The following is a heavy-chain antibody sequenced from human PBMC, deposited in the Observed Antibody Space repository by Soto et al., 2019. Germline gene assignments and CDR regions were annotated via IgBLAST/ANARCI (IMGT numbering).Heavy chain of an antibody. Sequence: SETLSLTCTVSGGSISSGGYCWSWIRQHPGKGLEWIGYIYYSGSTYYNPSLKSRVTISVDTSKNQFSLKLSSVTAADTAVYYCARLCSGGSCYSDYWGQGTLVTVSS. CDR3: ARLCSGGSCYSDY. CDR2: IYYSGST. J-gene: IGHJ4*02. D-gene: IGHD2-15*01. V-gene: IGHV4-31*03. CDR1: GGSISSGGYC.